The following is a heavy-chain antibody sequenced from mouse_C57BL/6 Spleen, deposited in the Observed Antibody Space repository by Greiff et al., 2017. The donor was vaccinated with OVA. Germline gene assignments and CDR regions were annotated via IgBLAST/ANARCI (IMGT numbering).Heavy chain of an antibody. CDR2: ISNGGGST. J-gene: IGHJ2*01. V-gene: IGHV5-12*01. CDR3: ARQAYITTVVYFDY. D-gene: IGHD1-1*01. Sequence: EVKLVESGGGLVQPGGSLKLSCAASGFTFSDYYMYWVRQTPEKRLEWVAYISNGGGSTYYPDTVKGRFTISRDNAKNTLYLQMSRLKSEDTAMYYCARQAYITTVVYFDYWGQGTTLTVSS. CDR1: GFTFSDYY.